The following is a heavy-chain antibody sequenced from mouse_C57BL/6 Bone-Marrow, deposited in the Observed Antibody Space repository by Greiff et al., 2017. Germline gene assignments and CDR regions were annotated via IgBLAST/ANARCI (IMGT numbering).Heavy chain of an antibody. D-gene: IGHD1-3*01. Sequence: QVQLQQSGPELVRPGVSVKISCKGSGYTFTDYAMHWVKHSHAKSLEWIGVITTYSANTNFNQKFKGKATMTVDKSSTTAYLELARLTSEDSAIYYCARGVGIWYFDVWGAGTTVTVSS. CDR3: ARGVGIWYFDV. J-gene: IGHJ1*01. CDR1: GYTFTDYA. V-gene: IGHV1-67*01. CDR2: ITTYSANT.